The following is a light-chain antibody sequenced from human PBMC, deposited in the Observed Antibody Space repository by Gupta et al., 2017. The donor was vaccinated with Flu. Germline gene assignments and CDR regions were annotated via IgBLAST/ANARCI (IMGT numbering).Light chain of an antibody. CDR3: LQTTIWLT. CDR1: QSLVYSDGNTY. CDR2: QVS. V-gene: IGKV2-30*01. Sequence: VLTQSPPSLPVTLGQPASISCTSSQSLVYSDGNTYLYWFQQRPGQSPRRLIYQVSNRDSGVPDRFSGSGSGTNFTLKISKVEAEDVGIYYCLQTTIWLTFGRGTKVEVK. J-gene: IGKJ4*01.